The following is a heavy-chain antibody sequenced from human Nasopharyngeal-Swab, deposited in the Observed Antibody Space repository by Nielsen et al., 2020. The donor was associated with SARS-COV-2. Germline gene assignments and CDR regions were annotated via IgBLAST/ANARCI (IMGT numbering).Heavy chain of an antibody. D-gene: IGHD6-19*01. Sequence: ESLKISCTVSGGSISSSSYYWGWIRQPPGKGLEWIGSIYYSGSTYYNLSLKSRVTISVDTSKNQFSLKLSSVTAADMAVYYCARQHSGWYGDYYFDYWGQGTLVTVSS. CDR3: ARQHSGWYGDYYFDY. CDR2: IYYSGST. CDR1: GGSISSSSYY. J-gene: IGHJ4*02. V-gene: IGHV4-39*01.